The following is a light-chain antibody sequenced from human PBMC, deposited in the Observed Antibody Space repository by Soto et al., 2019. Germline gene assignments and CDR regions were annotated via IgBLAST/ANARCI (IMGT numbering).Light chain of an antibody. V-gene: IGLV2-14*03. CDR1: SSDVGDNNY. J-gene: IGLJ1*01. Sequence: QSALTQPASVSGSPGQSITISCTGTSSDVGDNNYVSWYQQHPGKAPKLMIYDVTHRPSGISNRFSGSKSGNTASLTNSGLQAEDEADYYCSSYTSSTTLYVFGTGTKVTVL. CDR2: DVT. CDR3: SSYTSSTTLYV.